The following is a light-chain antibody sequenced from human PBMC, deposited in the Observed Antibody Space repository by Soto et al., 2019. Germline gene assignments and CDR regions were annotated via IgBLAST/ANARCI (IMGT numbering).Light chain of an antibody. CDR3: QQYNSCPVT. J-gene: IGKJ4*01. V-gene: IGKV3-15*01. Sequence: EIVMTQSPATLSVSPGERVVLSCRATQTVTNKLAWYQQKPGQAPRLLIYDASIRATAIPARFSGSGSGTECTLTISSLQSEDFVLYYGQQYNSCPVTFGGGTKVEIK. CDR2: DAS. CDR1: QTVTNK.